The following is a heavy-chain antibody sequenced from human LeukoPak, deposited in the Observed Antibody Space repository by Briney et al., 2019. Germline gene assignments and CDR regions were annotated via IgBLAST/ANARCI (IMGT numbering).Heavy chain of an antibody. CDR3: ARRYYYGSGSYFGY. Sequence: PSETLSLTCTVSGGSISSSSYYWGWIRQPPGKGLEWIGSIYYSGSTYYNPSLKSRVTISVDTSKNQFSLKLSSVTAADTAVYYCARRYYYGSGSYFGYWGQGTLVTVSS. CDR1: GGSISSSSYY. CDR2: IYYSGST. D-gene: IGHD3-10*01. V-gene: IGHV4-39*07. J-gene: IGHJ4*02.